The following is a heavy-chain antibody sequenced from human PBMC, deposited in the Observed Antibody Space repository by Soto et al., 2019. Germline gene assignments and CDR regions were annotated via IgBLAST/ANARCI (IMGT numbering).Heavy chain of an antibody. J-gene: IGHJ3*02. Sequence: GGSLRLSCAASGFTFCSYSMNWVRQAPGKGLEWVSYISSRSSPIYYADSVKGRFTISRDNAKNSLYLQMDSLRADDTAVYYCARDPEGGHAFDIWGQGTMVTVSS. CDR3: ARDPEGGHAFDI. CDR2: ISSRSSPI. D-gene: IGHD1-26*01. V-gene: IGHV3-48*01. CDR1: GFTFCSYS.